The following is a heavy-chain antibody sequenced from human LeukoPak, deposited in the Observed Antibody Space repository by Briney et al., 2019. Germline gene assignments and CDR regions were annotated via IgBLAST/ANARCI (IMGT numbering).Heavy chain of an antibody. CDR2: ISGGGGST. CDR1: GFTFSSYW. D-gene: IGHD5-18*01. J-gene: IGHJ4*02. Sequence: GGSLRLSCAASGFTFSSYWMSWVRQAPGKGLEWVSAISGGGGSTYYADSVKGRFTISRDNSKNTLYLQMNSLRAEDTAVYYCAKDSVGYSYGAFDSWGQGTLVTVSS. CDR3: AKDSVGYSYGAFDS. V-gene: IGHV3-23*01.